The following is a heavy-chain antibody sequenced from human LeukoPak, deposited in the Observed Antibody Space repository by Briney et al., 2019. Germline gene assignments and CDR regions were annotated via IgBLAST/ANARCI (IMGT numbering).Heavy chain of an antibody. D-gene: IGHD3-9*01. CDR1: GFPFSSYP. CDR2: ISHDETNE. V-gene: IGHV3-30*04. Sequence: GGSLRLSCSAPGFPFSSYPMHWIRQIPGKGLEWVAVISHDETNEYIADSMKGRFTISRDNSKNTLYLQMSSLRAEDSAVYYCARDQTKHRRYFDWLLSAFDIWGQGTLVTVSS. CDR3: ARDQTKHRRYFDWLLSAFDI. J-gene: IGHJ4*02.